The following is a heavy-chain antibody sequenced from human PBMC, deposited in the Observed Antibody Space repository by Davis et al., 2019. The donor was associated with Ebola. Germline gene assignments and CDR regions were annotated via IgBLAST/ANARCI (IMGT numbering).Heavy chain of an antibody. CDR3: ARDFTYSSSWYIGYGMDV. CDR1: GFTFSSYW. Sequence: GESLKISCAASGFTFSSYWMHWVRQAPGKGLVWVSRINSDGSSTSYADSVKGRFTISRDNAKHTLYLQMNSLRAEDTAVYYCARDFTYSSSWYIGYGMDVWGQGTTVTVSS. V-gene: IGHV3-74*01. CDR2: INSDGSST. J-gene: IGHJ6*02. D-gene: IGHD6-13*01.